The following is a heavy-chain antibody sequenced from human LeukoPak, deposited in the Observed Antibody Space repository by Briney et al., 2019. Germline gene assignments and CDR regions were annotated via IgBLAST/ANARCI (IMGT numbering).Heavy chain of an antibody. CDR2: IILILGIA. V-gene: IGHV1-69*04. CDR1: GGTFSSYA. Sequence: SVKVSCKASGGTFSSYAISWVRQAPGQGLEWMGRIILILGIANYAQKFQGRVTITADKSTSTAYMELSSLRSEDTAVYYCARDPRQKVYSSSSDWFDPWGQGTLVTVSS. D-gene: IGHD6-6*01. CDR3: ARDPRQKVYSSSSDWFDP. J-gene: IGHJ5*02.